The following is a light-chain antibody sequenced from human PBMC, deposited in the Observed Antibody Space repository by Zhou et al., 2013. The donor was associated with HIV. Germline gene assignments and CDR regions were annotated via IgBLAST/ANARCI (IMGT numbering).Light chain of an antibody. V-gene: IGKV1-5*03. J-gene: IGKJ4*01. CDR3: QQYHT. Sequence: DIQMTQSPSTLSASVGDTVTITCRASQSVNSWLAWYQQKPGKAPKLLIYKASTLQSGVPSRFSGSGSGTDFTFTISSLQPEDIATYYCQQYHTFGGGTKVEIK. CDR2: KAS. CDR1: QSVNSW.